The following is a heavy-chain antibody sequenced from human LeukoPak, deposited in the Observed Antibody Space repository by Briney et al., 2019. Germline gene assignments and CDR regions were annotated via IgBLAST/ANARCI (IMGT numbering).Heavy chain of an antibody. CDR1: GFTFDDYA. CDR2: ISWNSGSI. Sequence: GRSLRLSCAASGFTFDDYAMHWVRQAPGKGLEWVSGISWNSGSIGYADSVKGRFTISRDNAKNSLYLQMNSLRAEDTALYYCAKGFGELLYNWFDPWGQGTLVTVSS. D-gene: IGHD3-10*01. CDR3: AKGFGELLYNWFDP. V-gene: IGHV3-9*01. J-gene: IGHJ5*02.